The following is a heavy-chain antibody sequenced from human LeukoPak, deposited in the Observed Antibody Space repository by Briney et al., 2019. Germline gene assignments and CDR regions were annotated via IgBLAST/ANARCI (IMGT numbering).Heavy chain of an antibody. D-gene: IGHD3-22*01. CDR1: GFTFSSYW. J-gene: IGHJ4*02. CDR3: ASLCGPNYYDSSAPWDY. Sequence: PGGSLRLSCAASGFTFSSYWMSWVRQAPGKGLEWVANIKQDGSEKYYVDSVKGRFTISRDNAKNSLYLQMNSLRAEDTAVYYCASLCGPNYYDSSAPWDYWGQGTLVTVSS. V-gene: IGHV3-7*01. CDR2: IKQDGSEK.